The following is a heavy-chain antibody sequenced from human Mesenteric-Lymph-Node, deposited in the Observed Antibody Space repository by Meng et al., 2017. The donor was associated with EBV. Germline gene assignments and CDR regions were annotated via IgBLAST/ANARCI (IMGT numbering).Heavy chain of an antibody. CDR3: ARNFDILTGFDY. CDR2: ITAGNPNT. Sequence: VKLVQAWAEVKRAVASVKVSCKTSGYTFTNYAVNWVRQAPGQGLEWMGWITAGNPNTRYSQKFQGRLTLTRDTSASTVYMELSSLRSEDTAVYFCARNFDILTGFDYWGQGTLVTVSS. D-gene: IGHD3-9*01. V-gene: IGHV1-3*01. CDR1: GYTFTNYA. J-gene: IGHJ4*02.